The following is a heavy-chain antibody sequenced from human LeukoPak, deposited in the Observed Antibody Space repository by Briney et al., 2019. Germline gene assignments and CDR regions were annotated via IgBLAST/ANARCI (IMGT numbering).Heavy chain of an antibody. CDR1: GFTFSGSA. J-gene: IGHJ4*02. CDR3: RAAADLNDY. CDR2: IRSKADSYTT. D-gene: IGHD6-13*01. Sequence: GGSLKLSCAASGFTFSGSAMHWVRQASGKALEWLGRIRSKADSYTTAYAASVKGRFIVSRDDSKNTAYLQMNSLKTEDTAVYYCRAAADLNDYWGQGTLVTVSS. V-gene: IGHV3-73*01.